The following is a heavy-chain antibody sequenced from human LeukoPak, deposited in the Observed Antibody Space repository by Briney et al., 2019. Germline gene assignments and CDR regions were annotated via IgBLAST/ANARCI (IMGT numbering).Heavy chain of an antibody. CDR3: ARDLTGKDFWSGRYAFDI. CDR1: GGSISSSSYY. J-gene: IGHJ3*02. V-gene: IGHV4-61*01. CDR2: IYYSGST. Sequence: SETLSLTCTVSGGSISSSSYYWGWIRQPPGKGLEWIGYIYYSGSTNYNPSLKSRVTISVDTSKNQFSLKLSSVTAADTAVYYCARDLTGKDFWSGRYAFDIWGQGTMVTVSS. D-gene: IGHD3-3*01.